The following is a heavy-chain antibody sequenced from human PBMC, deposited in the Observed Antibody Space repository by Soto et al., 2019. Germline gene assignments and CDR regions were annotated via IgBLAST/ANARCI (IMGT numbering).Heavy chain of an antibody. CDR1: GYTFTSYG. J-gene: IGHJ6*02. V-gene: IGHV1-18*01. CDR3: ARVAITLVRGVSFYYYYGMDV. Sequence: ASVKVSCKASGYTFTSYGISWVRQAPGQGLEWMGWISAYNGNTNYAQKLQGRVTMTTDTSTSTDYMELRSLRSDDTAVYYCARVAITLVRGVSFYYYYGMDVWGQGTTVTVPS. D-gene: IGHD3-10*01. CDR2: ISAYNGNT.